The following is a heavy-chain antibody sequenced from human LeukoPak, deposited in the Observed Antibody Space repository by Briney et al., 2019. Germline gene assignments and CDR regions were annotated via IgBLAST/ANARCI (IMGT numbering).Heavy chain of an antibody. V-gene: IGHV1-8*02. CDR3: AREPRVDDSPPYGMDV. CDR1: GYTFTGYY. Sequence: ASVKVSCKASGYTFTGYYMHWVRQATGQGLEWMGWMNPNSGNTGYAQKFQGRVTMTRNTSISTAYMELSSLRSEDTAVYYCAREPRVDDSPPYGMDVWGQGTTVTVSS. D-gene: IGHD3-3*01. CDR2: MNPNSGNT. J-gene: IGHJ6*02.